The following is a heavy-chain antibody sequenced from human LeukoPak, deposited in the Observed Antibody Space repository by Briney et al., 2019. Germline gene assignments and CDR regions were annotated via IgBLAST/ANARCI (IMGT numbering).Heavy chain of an antibody. J-gene: IGHJ5*02. CDR3: ARVEEITIFDNWFDP. Sequence: ASVKVSCKASGYTFTSYDINWVRQATGQGLEWMGWMNPNSGNTGYAQKFQGRVTMTRNTSISTAYMELSSLRSEDTAVYYCARVEEITIFDNWFDPWGQGTLVTVSS. D-gene: IGHD3-3*01. CDR1: GYTFTSYD. CDR2: MNPNSGNT. V-gene: IGHV1-8*01.